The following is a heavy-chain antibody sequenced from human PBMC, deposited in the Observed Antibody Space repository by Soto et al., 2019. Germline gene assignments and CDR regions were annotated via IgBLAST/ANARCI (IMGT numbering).Heavy chain of an antibody. D-gene: IGHD2-21*01. CDR1: GGSISSSRNY. V-gene: IGHV4-39*01. CDR2: IYYSGST. CDR3: ASSEFH. J-gene: IGHJ4*02. Sequence: TSETLSLTCTVSGGSISSSRNYWGWIRQPPGKGLEWIGNIYYSGSTYYNPSLKSRVTISVDTSKNQFSLKLSSVTAAETAVYYCASSEFHWGQGTLVTVSS.